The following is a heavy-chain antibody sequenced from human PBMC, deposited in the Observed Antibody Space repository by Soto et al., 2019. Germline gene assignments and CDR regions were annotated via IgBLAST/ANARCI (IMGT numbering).Heavy chain of an antibody. CDR1: GYTFTSYA. CDR2: INAGNGNT. V-gene: IGHV1-3*01. CDR3: ARSMIAPQYYKVRSPAHYNWFDP. J-gene: IGHJ5*02. D-gene: IGHD3-22*01. Sequence: QVQLVQSGAEVKKPGASVKVSCKASGYTFTSYAMHWVRQAPGQRLEWMGWINAGNGNTKYSQKFQGRVTITRDTSASTAYMELSSLRSEDTAVYYCARSMIAPQYYKVRSPAHYNWFDPWGQGTLVTVSS.